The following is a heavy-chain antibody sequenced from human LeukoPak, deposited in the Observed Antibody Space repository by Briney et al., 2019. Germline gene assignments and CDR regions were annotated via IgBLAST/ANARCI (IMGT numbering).Heavy chain of an antibody. Sequence: PGGSLRLSCAASGFTFSSYWMHWVRQAPGKGLVWVSRIDSDGSSTSYADSVKGRFTISRDNAKNTLYLQMNSLRAEDTAVYYCARALRTTRPFDYWGQGTLVTVSS. CDR1: GFTFSSYW. CDR2: IDSDGSST. V-gene: IGHV3-74*01. CDR3: ARALRTTRPFDY. J-gene: IGHJ4*02. D-gene: IGHD1-26*01.